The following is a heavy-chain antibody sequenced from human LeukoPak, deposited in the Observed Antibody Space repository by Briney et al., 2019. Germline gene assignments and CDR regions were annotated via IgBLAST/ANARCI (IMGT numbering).Heavy chain of an antibody. J-gene: IGHJ5*02. V-gene: IGHV1-18*01. Sequence: ASVKVSCKASGYTFTSYGISWVRQAPGQGLEWMGWISAYNGNTNYAQKLQGRVTMTTDTSTSTAYMELRSLRSDDTAVYYCARCSMVRGVISPYNWFDPWGQGTLVTVSS. CDR3: ARCSMVRGVISPYNWFDP. D-gene: IGHD3-10*01. CDR1: GYTFTSYG. CDR2: ISAYNGNT.